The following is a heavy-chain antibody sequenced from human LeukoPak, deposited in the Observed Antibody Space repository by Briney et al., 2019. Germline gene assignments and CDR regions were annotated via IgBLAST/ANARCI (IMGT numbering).Heavy chain of an antibody. J-gene: IGHJ4*02. Sequence: GGSLRLSCAASGFTVSSNYMSWVRQAPGKGLEWVSVIYGGGSTYYADSVKGRFTISRDNSKNTLYLQMNSLRAEDTAVYYCARDQTTGNYFDYWGQGTLVTVSS. CDR2: IYGGGST. CDR3: ARDQTTGNYFDY. D-gene: IGHD4-17*01. V-gene: IGHV3-66*01. CDR1: GFTVSSNY.